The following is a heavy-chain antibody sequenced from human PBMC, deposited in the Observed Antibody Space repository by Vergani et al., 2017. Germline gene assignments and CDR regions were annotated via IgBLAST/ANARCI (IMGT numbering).Heavy chain of an antibody. CDR1: GASIRSSNYY. D-gene: IGHD3-22*01. J-gene: IGHJ3*02. V-gene: IGHV4-39*07. Sequence: QLQLQESGPGLVKPSATLSLTCSVSGASIRSSNYYWGWIRQPPGKGLEWIASIYYSGSTYYNPSLKSRVTISVDTSKNQFSLKLISVTAADTAVYYCARDISGGYYDSSGYLNAFDSWGQGTMVTVSS. CDR2: IYYSGST. CDR3: ARDISGGYYDSSGYLNAFDS.